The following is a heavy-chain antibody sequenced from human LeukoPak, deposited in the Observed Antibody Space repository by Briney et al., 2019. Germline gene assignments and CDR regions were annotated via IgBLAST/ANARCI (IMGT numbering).Heavy chain of an antibody. V-gene: IGHV4-31*03. CDR2: IYDSRFT. Sequence: NPSETLSLTCTVSGGSISSGSHYWSWIRHHPGKGLEWIGCIYDSRFTYYNPSLASRISISVDSSDNQLSLKFTSVTAADTAVYYCAGGFDSSKMAYWGQGTLVTVSS. D-gene: IGHD3-22*01. J-gene: IGHJ4*02. CDR3: AGGFDSSKMAY. CDR1: GGSISSGSHY.